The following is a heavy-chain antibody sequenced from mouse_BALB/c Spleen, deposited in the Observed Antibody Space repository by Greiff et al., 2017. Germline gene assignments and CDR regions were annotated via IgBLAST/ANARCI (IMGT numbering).Heavy chain of an antibody. Sequence: EVKVVESGGGLVKPGGSLKLSCAASGFTFSDYYMYWVRQTPEKRLEWVATISDGGSYTYYPDSVKGRFTISRDNAKNNLYLQMSSLKSEDTAMYYCARDSSFDYWGQGTTLTVSS. CDR2: ISDGGSYT. CDR1: GFTFSDYY. CDR3: ARDSSFDY. V-gene: IGHV5-4*02. J-gene: IGHJ2*01. D-gene: IGHD3-1*01.